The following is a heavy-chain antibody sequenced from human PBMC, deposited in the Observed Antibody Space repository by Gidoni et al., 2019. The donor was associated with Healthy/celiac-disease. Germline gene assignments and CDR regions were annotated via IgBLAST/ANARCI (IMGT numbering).Heavy chain of an antibody. Sequence: QVQLVESGGGLVKPGGSLRLSCAASGFTFSDYYMSWIRQAPGKGLEWVSYIISSSSYTNYADSVKGRFTISRDNAKNSLYLQMNSLRAEDTAVYYCARKGRYSSDYYFDYWGQGTLVTVSS. J-gene: IGHJ4*02. D-gene: IGHD5-18*01. CDR3: ARKGRYSSDYYFDY. V-gene: IGHV3-11*05. CDR1: GFTFSDYY. CDR2: IISSSSYT.